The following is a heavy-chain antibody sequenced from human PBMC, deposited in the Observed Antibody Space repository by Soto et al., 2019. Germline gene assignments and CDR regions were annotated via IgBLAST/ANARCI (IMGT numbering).Heavy chain of an antibody. J-gene: IGHJ4*02. V-gene: IGHV3-30*03. CDR2: ISRDGGTK. Sequence: QVQLVESGGGVVQPGRSLRLSCAVSGFTVSTYGMHWVRQAPGKGLEWVAVISRDGGTKYYADSVKGRFTISRDNSRNKLFLEMNSLRGDDMAVYYCTGEVASGYWCQGALVTVSS. CDR3: TGEVASGY. D-gene: IGHD2-8*02. CDR1: GFTVSTYG.